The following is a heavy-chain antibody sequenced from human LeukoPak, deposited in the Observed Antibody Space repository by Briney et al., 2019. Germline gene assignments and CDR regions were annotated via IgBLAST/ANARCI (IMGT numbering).Heavy chain of an antibody. CDR3: AKDGDRGAYCSGGSCYPYYYYNMDV. V-gene: IGHV3-7*03. J-gene: IGHJ6*03. CDR2: IKQDGSEE. Sequence: PGGSLRLSCAASGFTFSSYWMSWVRQAPGKGLEWVANIKQDGSEEYYVDSVKGRFTISRDNSKNTLYLQMNSLRAEDTAIYYCAKDGDRGAYCSGGSCYPYYYYNMDVWGKGTTVTISS. D-gene: IGHD2-15*01. CDR1: GFTFSSYW.